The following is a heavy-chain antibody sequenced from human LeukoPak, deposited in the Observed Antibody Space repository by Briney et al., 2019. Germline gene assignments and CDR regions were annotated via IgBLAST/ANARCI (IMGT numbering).Heavy chain of an antibody. CDR1: GFTFNKYA. CDR2: INGSGDTT. V-gene: IGHV3-23*01. CDR3: AKSDCVGTSCYTGGLDY. Sequence: GGSLRLSCAGSGFTFNKYAMSWVRQAPGKGLEWVSSINGSGDTTHYADSVKGRFTISRGHSKNTLYLQMNSLRADDTAVYYCAKSDCVGTSCYTGGLDYWGQGTLVTVSS. D-gene: IGHD2-2*02. J-gene: IGHJ4*02.